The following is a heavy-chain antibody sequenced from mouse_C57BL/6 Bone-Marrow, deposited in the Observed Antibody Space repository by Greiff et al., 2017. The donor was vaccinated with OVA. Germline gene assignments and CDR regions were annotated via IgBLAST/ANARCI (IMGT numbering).Heavy chain of an antibody. V-gene: IGHV5-6*01. CDR2: ISSGGSYT. CDR3: AVLGRDYAMDY. Sequence: EVMLVESGGDLVKPGGSLKLSCAASGFTFSSYGMSWVRQTPDKRLEWVATISSGGSYTYYPDSVKGRFTISRDNAKNTLYLQMSSLKSEDTAMYYCAVLGRDYAMDYWGQGTSVTVSS. D-gene: IGHD4-1*01. J-gene: IGHJ4*01. CDR1: GFTFSSYG.